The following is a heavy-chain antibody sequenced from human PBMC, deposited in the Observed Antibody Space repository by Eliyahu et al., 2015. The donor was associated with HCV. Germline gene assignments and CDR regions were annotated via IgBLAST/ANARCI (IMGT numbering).Heavy chain of an antibody. V-gene: IGHV3-7*03. Sequence: EVQLVESGGGLVQPGGSXRLSXAXSGFTFXSYWMXWXRQAPGKGLEWVXNIKQDGSEKYYVDSVKGRFTISRDNAKNSLYLQMNSLRAEDTAVYYCARDQERYFDWLLQPIRGADYYYYYGMDVWGQGTTV. J-gene: IGHJ6*02. D-gene: IGHD3-9*01. CDR1: GFTFXSYW. CDR2: IKQDGSEK. CDR3: ARDQERYFDWLLQPIRGADYYYYYGMDV.